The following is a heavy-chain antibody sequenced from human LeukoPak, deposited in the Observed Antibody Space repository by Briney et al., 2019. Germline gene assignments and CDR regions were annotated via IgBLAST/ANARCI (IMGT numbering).Heavy chain of an antibody. CDR3: ARRTLVVVVAARGDWFDP. D-gene: IGHD2-15*01. CDR1: GYSFTSYW. J-gene: IGHJ5*02. CDR2: IYPGDSDT. V-gene: IGHV5-51*01. Sequence: GESLKISCKGSGYSFTSYWIGWVRQMPGKGLEWMGIIYPGDSDTRYSPSFQGQVTISADKSISTAYLQWSSLKASDTAMYYCARRTLVVVVAARGDWFDPWGQGILVTVSS.